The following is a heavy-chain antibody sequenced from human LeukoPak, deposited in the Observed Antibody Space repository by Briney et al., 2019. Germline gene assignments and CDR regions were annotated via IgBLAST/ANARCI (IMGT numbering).Heavy chain of an antibody. Sequence: GASVKVSCTASGYTFTSYDINWVRQAPGQGLEWMGGIIPIFGTANYAQKFQGRVTITTDESTSTAYMELSSLRSEDTAVYYCAREGATPYWYFDLWGRGTLVTVSS. D-gene: IGHD1-26*01. CDR3: AREGATPYWYFDL. J-gene: IGHJ2*01. CDR1: GYTFTSYD. CDR2: IIPIFGTA. V-gene: IGHV1-69*05.